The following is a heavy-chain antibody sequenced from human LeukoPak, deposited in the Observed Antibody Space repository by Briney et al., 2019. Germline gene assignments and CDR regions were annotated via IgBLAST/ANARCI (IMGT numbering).Heavy chain of an antibody. Sequence: ASVKVSCKASGYTFTGYYMHWVRQAPGQGLGWMGWINSNSGGTNYAQKFQGRVTMTRDTSISTAYMELTRLRSDDTAVYFCARSPHILTGENFDYWDQGTLVTVSS. D-gene: IGHD3-9*01. CDR1: GYTFTGYY. CDR2: INSNSGGT. J-gene: IGHJ4*02. CDR3: ARSPHILTGENFDY. V-gene: IGHV1-2*02.